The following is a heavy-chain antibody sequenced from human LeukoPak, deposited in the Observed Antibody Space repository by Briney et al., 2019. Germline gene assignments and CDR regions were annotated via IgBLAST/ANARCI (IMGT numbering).Heavy chain of an antibody. Sequence: ASVKVSCKVSGYTLTELSMHWVRQAPGEGLEWMGGFDPEDGETIYAQKFQGRVTMTEDTSTDTAYMELSSLRSEDTAVYYCATTYYSSGYYFKPYAFDIWGQGTMVTVSS. J-gene: IGHJ3*02. D-gene: IGHD3-22*01. CDR2: FDPEDGET. V-gene: IGHV1-24*01. CDR3: ATTYYSSGYYFKPYAFDI. CDR1: GYTLTELS.